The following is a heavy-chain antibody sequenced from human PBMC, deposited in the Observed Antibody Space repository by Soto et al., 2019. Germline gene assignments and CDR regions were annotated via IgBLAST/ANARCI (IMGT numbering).Heavy chain of an antibody. CDR3: SRGELGTATDGVNC. J-gene: IGHJ3*01. CDR2: MYHSGST. Sequence: TLSPGCDVAGGSMSCAYYCWSWIRQAPGKGLEWIGYMYHSGSTYDNPSLKSRVTISVDRSKKQPSKNLSSVTATDTAGYSCSRGELGTATDGVNCWGQGTMVTVSS. V-gene: IGHV4-30-2*01. CDR1: GGSMSCAYYC. D-gene: IGHD2-8*01.